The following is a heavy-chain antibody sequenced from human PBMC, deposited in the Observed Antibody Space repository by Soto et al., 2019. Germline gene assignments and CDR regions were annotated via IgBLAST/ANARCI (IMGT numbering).Heavy chain of an antibody. J-gene: IGHJ6*02. CDR3: ARDLGAAAAGDYYYGMDV. Sequence: SETLSLTCTVSGGSIRSYCWTWIRQPPGEGLEWIGYIYYSGSTYYNPSLKSRVTISVDTSKNQFSLKLSSVTAADTAVYYCARDLGAAAAGDYYYGMDVWGQGTTVTVSS. D-gene: IGHD6-13*01. CDR1: GGSIRSYC. CDR2: IYYSGST. V-gene: IGHV4-59*12.